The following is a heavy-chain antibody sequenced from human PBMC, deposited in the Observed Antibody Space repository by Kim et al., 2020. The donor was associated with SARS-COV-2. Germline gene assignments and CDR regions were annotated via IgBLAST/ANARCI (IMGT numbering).Heavy chain of an antibody. CDR3: ARDTYYDFWSGGYSMDV. V-gene: IGHV1-69*04. D-gene: IGHD3-3*01. J-gene: IGHJ6*02. Sequence: FQGRVTITADKSTSTAYMELSSLRSEDTAVYYCARDTYYDFWSGGYSMDVWGQGTTVTVSS.